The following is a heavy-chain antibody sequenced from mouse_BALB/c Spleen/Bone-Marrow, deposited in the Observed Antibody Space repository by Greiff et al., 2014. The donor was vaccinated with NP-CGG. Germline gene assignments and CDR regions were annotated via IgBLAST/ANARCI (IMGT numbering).Heavy chain of an antibody. Sequence: QVQLQQSGAELARPGASVKLSCKASGYTFTSYWMQWVKQRPGQGLEWIGAIYPGDGDTRYTQKFKGKATLTADKSSSTAYMQLSSLASEDSAVYYCARERGNDYDGFAYRGQGTLVTVSA. J-gene: IGHJ3*01. CDR1: GYTFTSYW. V-gene: IGHV1-87*01. CDR2: IYPGDGDT. CDR3: ARERGNDYDGFAY. D-gene: IGHD2-4*01.